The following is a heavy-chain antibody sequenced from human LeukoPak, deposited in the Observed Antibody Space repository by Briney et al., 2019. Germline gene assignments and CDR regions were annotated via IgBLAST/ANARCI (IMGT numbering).Heavy chain of an antibody. J-gene: IGHJ4*02. CDR1: GFSFGGYS. V-gene: IGHV3-49*03. CDR3: ARAGGQWLVPGENDY. D-gene: IGHD6-19*01. Sequence: GSLILSCAASGFSFGGYSMSWFRQAPGKRLEWVGLIRSKAFGGTTEYAASVKGIFNMSRDDSDDIAYLHLTSLKTEDTAVYFCARAGGQWLVPGENDYWGQGTLVTVSS. CDR2: IRSKAFGGTT.